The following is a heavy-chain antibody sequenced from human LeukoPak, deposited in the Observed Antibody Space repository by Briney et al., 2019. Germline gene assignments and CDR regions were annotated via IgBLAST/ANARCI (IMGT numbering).Heavy chain of an antibody. J-gene: IGHJ4*02. V-gene: IGHV4-39*01. Sequence: PSETLSLTCTVSGGSISSSSYSWGWLRQPPGKGLEWIVSMYYSGSTYYNPSLKSRVTISVDTSKNQFSLKLSSVTAADTAVYYCARLGYYDSSTFDYWGQGTLVTVSS. CDR3: ARLGYYDSSTFDY. CDR2: MYYSGST. CDR1: GGSISSSSYS. D-gene: IGHD3-22*01.